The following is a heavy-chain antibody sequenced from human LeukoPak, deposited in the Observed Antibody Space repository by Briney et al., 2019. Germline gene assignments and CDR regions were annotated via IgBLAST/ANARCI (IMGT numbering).Heavy chain of an antibody. CDR2: IWYDGSNK. CDR3: ARDSGEYYFDY. J-gene: IGHJ4*02. V-gene: IGHV3-33*01. Sequence: GGSLRLSCAASGFTFSSYGMHWVRQAPGKGLEWVAVIWYDGSNKYYADSVKGRFTISRDNSKNTLYLQMNSLRAEDTAVYYCARDSGEYYFDYWGQGTLVTVSS. CDR1: GFTFSSYG.